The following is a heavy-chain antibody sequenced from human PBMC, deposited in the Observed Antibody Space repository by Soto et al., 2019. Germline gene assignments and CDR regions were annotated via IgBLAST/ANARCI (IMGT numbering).Heavy chain of an antibody. CDR1: GGSFSGYY. CDR3: ARSPGQAWSFDL. CDR2: INHSGST. J-gene: IGHJ2*01. Sequence: QVQLQQWGAGLLKPSETLSLTCAVYGGSFSGYYWSWIRQPPGKGLEWIGEINHSGSTTYNPSLKSRVTLSVDTSKNHFSLTLSSVTAADTAVYYCARSPGQAWSFDLWGRGTLVTVSS. V-gene: IGHV4-34*01.